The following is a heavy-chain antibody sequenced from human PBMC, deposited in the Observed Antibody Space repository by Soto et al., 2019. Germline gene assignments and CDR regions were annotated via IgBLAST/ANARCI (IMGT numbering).Heavy chain of an antibody. D-gene: IGHD1-26*01. V-gene: IGHV4-4*02. Sequence: PSETLSLTCAVSGGSITSINWWSWVRQPPGKGPEWIGEIYHGGNTYYNPSLKSRVTISVDTSKNQFSLKLSSVTAADTAVYYCARRWGYYFDYWGQGTLVTVSS. CDR1: GGSITSINW. CDR3: ARRWGYYFDY. CDR2: IYHGGNT. J-gene: IGHJ4*02.